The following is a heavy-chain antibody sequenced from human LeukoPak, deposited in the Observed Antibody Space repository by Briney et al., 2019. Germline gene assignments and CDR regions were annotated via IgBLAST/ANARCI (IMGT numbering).Heavy chain of an antibody. CDR2: MYYSGNT. V-gene: IGHV4-39*01. D-gene: IGHD3-10*01. J-gene: IGHJ4*02. CDR1: GGSISSSSYY. Sequence: PSETLSLSCTVSGGSISSSSYYWDWIRQPPGKGLEWIGSMYYSGNTHYNPSLKSRVTISVDTSKNQFSLKLSSVTAADTAVYYCARGYGWAFDYWGQGTLVTVSS. CDR3: ARGYGWAFDY.